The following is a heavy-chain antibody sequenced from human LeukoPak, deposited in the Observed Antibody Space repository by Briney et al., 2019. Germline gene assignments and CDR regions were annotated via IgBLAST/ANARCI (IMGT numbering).Heavy chain of an antibody. Sequence: GGSLRLSCAASGFTFSSYAMSWVRQAPGKGLEWVSAISGSGGSTYYADSVKGRFTISRDNSKNTLYLQMNSLRAEDTAVYYCAKDQGAVAGPLVHFQHWGQGTLVTVSS. D-gene: IGHD6-13*01. V-gene: IGHV3-23*01. CDR1: GFTFSSYA. CDR2: ISGSGGST. J-gene: IGHJ1*01. CDR3: AKDQGAVAGPLVHFQH.